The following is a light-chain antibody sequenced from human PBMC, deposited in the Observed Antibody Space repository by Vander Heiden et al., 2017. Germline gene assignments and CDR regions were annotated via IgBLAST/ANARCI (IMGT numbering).Light chain of an antibody. J-gene: IGKJ1*01. V-gene: IGKV1-13*02. CDR2: DVS. CDR1: QGISSA. Sequence: AIQLTQSPPSLSAFPGDLVTITCRASQGISSALAWYQQRPGKPPNLLMYDVSGLESGVLSRFSGCGSGRDFTLTINILKPEDFATYSFRQVHTARRTFGQGTKVEIK. CDR3: RQVHTARRT.